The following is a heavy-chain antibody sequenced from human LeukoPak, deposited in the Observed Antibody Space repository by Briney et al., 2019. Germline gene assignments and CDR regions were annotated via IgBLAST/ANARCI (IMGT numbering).Heavy chain of an antibody. CDR2: ISAYNGNT. CDR3: ARSSGWGSRFDP. CDR1: GYTFTSYG. Sequence: ASVKVSCKASGYTFTSYGISWVRQAPGQGLEGMGWISAYNGNTKYVQKLQGRVTMTTDTSTSTAYMELRSLRSDDTAAYYCARSSGWGSRFDPWGQGTLVTVSS. V-gene: IGHV1-18*04. D-gene: IGHD6-19*01. J-gene: IGHJ5*02.